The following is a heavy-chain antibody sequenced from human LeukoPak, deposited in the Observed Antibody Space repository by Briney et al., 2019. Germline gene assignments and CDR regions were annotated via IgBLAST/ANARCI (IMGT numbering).Heavy chain of an antibody. V-gene: IGHV3-23*01. CDR1: GFTFTSYA. J-gene: IGHJ1*01. CDR3: AIDLPNPGTSRHFQY. Sequence: GGSLRLSCAASGFTFTSYAMSWVRQAPGKGLEWVSSISGSGGSTYYADSVKGRFTISRDNSKNTLYLQMNSLRAEDTAVYYCAIDLPNPGTSRHFQYWGQGTLVTVSS. D-gene: IGHD2-8*01. CDR2: ISGSGGST.